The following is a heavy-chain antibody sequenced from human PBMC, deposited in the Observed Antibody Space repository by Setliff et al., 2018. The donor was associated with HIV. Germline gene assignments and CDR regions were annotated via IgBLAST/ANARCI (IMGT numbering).Heavy chain of an antibody. CDR2: IYHSGNT. D-gene: IGHD3-10*01. J-gene: IGHJ6*02. CDR1: GYSINSSHF. Sequence: PSETLSLTCTVSGYSINSSHFWGWIRQPPGKGLEWVGSIYHSGNTHYNPSLKSRVTISVDTSKNQFSLKLSSVTAADTAVYYCARGRRWFGELSPINYYCYGMDVWGQGTTVTVSS. CDR3: ARGRRWFGELSPINYYCYGMDV. V-gene: IGHV4-38-2*02.